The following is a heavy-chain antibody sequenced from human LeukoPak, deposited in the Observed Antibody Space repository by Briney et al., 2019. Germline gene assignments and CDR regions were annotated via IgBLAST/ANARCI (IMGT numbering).Heavy chain of an antibody. V-gene: IGHV6-1*01. CDR3: ARSVADLDY. CDR1: GDSLSSTSAA. D-gene: IGHD6-19*01. J-gene: IGHJ4*02. Sequence: SQTLSLTCAISGDSLSSTSAAWNWLRQSPSRGLEWLGRTYYRSKWYNEYAVSVKSRITINPDTSKNQFSLQLNSVTPEDTAVYYCARSVADLDYWGQGTLVTVSS. CDR2: TYYRSKWYN.